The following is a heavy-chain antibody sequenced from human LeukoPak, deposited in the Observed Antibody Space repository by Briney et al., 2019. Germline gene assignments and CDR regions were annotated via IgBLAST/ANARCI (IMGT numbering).Heavy chain of an antibody. CDR2: IYHSGST. V-gene: IGHV4-38-2*02. Sequence: KPSETLSLTCTVSGYSISSGYYWGWIRQPPGKGLEWIGSIYHSGSTYYNPSLKSRVTISVGTSKNQFSLKLSSVTAADTAVYYCARVVGEYSSSWYEGTYFDYWGQGTLVTVSS. D-gene: IGHD6-13*01. J-gene: IGHJ4*02. CDR1: GYSISSGYY. CDR3: ARVVGEYSSSWYEGTYFDY.